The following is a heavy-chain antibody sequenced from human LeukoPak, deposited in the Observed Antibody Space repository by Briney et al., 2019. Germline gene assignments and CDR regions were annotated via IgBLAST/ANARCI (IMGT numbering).Heavy chain of an antibody. D-gene: IGHD6-13*01. CDR2: ISGSGDST. CDR3: AKERGLPIAAAANY. Sequence: GGSLRLSCAASGFTFSSYAMSWVRQAPGKGLEWVSGISGSGDSTYYADSVKGRFTISRDNSKNTLYLQMNSLRAEDTAVYYCAKERGLPIAAAANYWGQGTLVTVSS. CDR1: GFTFSSYA. J-gene: IGHJ4*02. V-gene: IGHV3-23*01.